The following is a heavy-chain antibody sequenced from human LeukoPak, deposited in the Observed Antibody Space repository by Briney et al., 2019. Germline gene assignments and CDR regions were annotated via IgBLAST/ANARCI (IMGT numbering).Heavy chain of an antibody. CDR1: GYTFTSYG. V-gene: IGHV1-18*01. CDR2: ISAYNGNT. CDR3: ARVRTEGSSWLQRKYYYYGMDV. J-gene: IGHJ6*02. Sequence: ASVKVSCKASGYTFTSYGISWVRQAPGQGLEWMGWISAYNGNTNYAQKLQGRVTMTTDTSTSTAYMELRSLRSDDTAVYYCARVRTEGSSWLQRKYYYYGMDVWGQGTTVTVSS. D-gene: IGHD6-13*01.